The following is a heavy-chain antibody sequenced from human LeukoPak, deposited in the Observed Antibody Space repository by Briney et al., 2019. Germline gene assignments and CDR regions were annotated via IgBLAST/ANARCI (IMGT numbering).Heavy chain of an antibody. Sequence: GGSLRLSCAASGFTFSSYWMSWVRQAPGKGLEWVAFIRYDGSNKYYADSVKGRFTISKDNSKNTLYLQMNSLRAEDTAVYYCARAHYDYVWGGYYFDYWGQGTLVTVSS. CDR3: ARAHYDYVWGGYYFDY. CDR2: IRYDGSNK. D-gene: IGHD3-16*01. V-gene: IGHV3-30*02. CDR1: GFTFSSYW. J-gene: IGHJ4*02.